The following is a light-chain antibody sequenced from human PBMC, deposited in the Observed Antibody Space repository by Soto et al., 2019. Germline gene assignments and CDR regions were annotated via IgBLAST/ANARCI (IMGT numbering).Light chain of an antibody. CDR2: AAS. J-gene: IGKJ1*01. Sequence: DIQMTQSPSSLSASVGDRVTITCRASQNIDRYLNWYQHKPGKAPKLLIFAASRLQSAVPPRFSGSRSATDFTLTIRSLHSEDFAVYYCQQSGGTFRQGPKVDIK. CDR3: QQSGGT. CDR1: QNIDRY. V-gene: IGKV1-39*01.